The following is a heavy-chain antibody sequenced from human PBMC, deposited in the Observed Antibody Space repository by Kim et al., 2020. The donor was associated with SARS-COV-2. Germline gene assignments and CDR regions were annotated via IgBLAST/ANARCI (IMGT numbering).Heavy chain of an antibody. D-gene: IGHD1-26*01. V-gene: IGHV1-69*13. CDR2: IIPIFGTA. CDR1: GGTFSSYA. CDR3: ASSGHEWENY. J-gene: IGHJ4*02. Sequence: SVKVSSKASGGTFSSYAISWVRQAPGQGLEWMGGIIPIFGTANYAQKFQGRVTITADESTSTAYMELSSLRSEDTAVYYCASSGHEWENYWGQGTLVTVSS.